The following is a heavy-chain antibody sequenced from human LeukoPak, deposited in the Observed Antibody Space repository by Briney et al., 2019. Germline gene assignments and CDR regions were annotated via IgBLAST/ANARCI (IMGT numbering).Heavy chain of an antibody. CDR3: ARGQPPYPLTISN. CDR2: INHSGST. Sequence: PSETLSLTCAVYGGSFSGYYWSWIRQPPGKGLEWLGEINHSGSTNYNPSLKSRVTISVDTSKNQFSLKLSSVTAADTAVYYCARGQPPYPLTISNWGQGTLVTVSS. V-gene: IGHV4-34*01. CDR1: GGSFSGYY. D-gene: IGHD3-9*01. J-gene: IGHJ4*02.